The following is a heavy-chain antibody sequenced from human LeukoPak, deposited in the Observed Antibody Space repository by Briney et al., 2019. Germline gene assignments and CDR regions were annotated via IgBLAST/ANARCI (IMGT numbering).Heavy chain of an antibody. CDR1: GGSISSYY. Sequence: SETLSLTCTVSGGSISSYYWSWIRQPAGKGLEWIGRIYTSGSTNYNPSLKSRVTMSVDTSKNQFSLKLSSVTAADTAVHYCARVSLEWLLGYYYMDVWGKGTTVTVSS. D-gene: IGHD3-3*01. J-gene: IGHJ6*03. CDR2: IYTSGST. V-gene: IGHV4-4*07. CDR3: ARVSLEWLLGYYYMDV.